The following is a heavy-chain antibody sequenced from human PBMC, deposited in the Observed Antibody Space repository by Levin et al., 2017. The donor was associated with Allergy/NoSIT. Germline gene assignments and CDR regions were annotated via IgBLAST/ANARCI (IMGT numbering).Heavy chain of an antibody. V-gene: IGHV1-18*01. D-gene: IGHD3-10*01. Sequence: VASVKVSCRASGYTFTNSGINYAISWVRQAPGQGLQWMGWISAYNGNTNYAQNFRGRVTMTIDTSTSTTFMELWSLRSDDTAIYYCARGEGGNYGSDYYYGMDGWGQGTTVTVSS. J-gene: IGHJ6*02. CDR1: GYTFTNSG. CDR2: ISAYNGNT. CDR3: ARGEGGNYGSDYYYGMDG.